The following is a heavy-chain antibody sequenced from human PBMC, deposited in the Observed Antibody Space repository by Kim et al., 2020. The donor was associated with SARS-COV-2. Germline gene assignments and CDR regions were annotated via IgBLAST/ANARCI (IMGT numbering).Heavy chain of an antibody. CDR3: AKCFRYYGMDV. CDR1: GFTFDDYA. J-gene: IGHJ6*02. V-gene: IGHV3-9*01. Sequence: GGSLRLSCAASGFTFDDYAMHWVRQAPGKGLEWVSGISWNSGSIGYADSVKGRFTISRDNAKNSLYLQMNSLRAEDTALYYCAKCFRYYGMDVWGQGTTVTVSS. CDR2: ISWNSGSI.